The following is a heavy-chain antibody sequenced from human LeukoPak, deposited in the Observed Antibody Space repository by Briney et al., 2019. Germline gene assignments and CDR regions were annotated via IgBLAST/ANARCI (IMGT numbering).Heavy chain of an antibody. CDR3: ARGPYGDYIDAFDY. Sequence: PGGSLRLSCAASGITFSDYYMSWIRQAPGKGLEWVSLISGSSTYTNYADSVKGRFTISRDNAKNSLYLQMNSLRAEDTAVYYCARGPYGDYIDAFDYWGQGTLVTVSS. CDR1: GITFSDYY. V-gene: IGHV3-11*06. D-gene: IGHD4-17*01. CDR2: ISGSSTYT. J-gene: IGHJ4*02.